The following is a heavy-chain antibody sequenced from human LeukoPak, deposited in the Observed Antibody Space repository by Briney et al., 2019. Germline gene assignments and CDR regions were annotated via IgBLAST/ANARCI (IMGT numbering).Heavy chain of an antibody. CDR3: ARIGYSSSSFDY. D-gene: IGHD6-6*01. V-gene: IGHV3-7*01. Sequence: GGSLRLSCAASRFSFSNYWMSWVRQTPGKGLEWVANINQDGSVKYYVDSVKGRFTISRDNAKNSLYLQVNSLRAEDTAVYYCARIGYSSSSFDYWSQGTLVTVSS. J-gene: IGHJ4*02. CDR1: RFSFSNYW. CDR2: INQDGSVK.